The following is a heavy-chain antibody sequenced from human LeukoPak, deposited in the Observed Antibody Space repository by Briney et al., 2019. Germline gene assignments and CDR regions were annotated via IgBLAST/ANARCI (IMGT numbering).Heavy chain of an antibody. Sequence: SETLSLTCTVSGGSISSYYWSWIRQPPGKGLEWIGYIYYSGSTNYNPSLKSRVTISVDTSKNQFSLKLSSVTAADTAVYYCARDSDGNGYNPFDYWGQGTLVTVSS. D-gene: IGHD5-24*01. V-gene: IGHV4-59*01. CDR1: GGSISSYY. J-gene: IGHJ4*02. CDR2: IYYSGST. CDR3: ARDSDGNGYNPFDY.